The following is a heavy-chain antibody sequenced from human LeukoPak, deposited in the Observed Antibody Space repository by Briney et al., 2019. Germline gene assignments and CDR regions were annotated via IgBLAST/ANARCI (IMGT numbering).Heavy chain of an antibody. CDR1: GGSFSGYY. D-gene: IGHD3-16*01. CDR3: ARAFFLGRGYYYMDV. Sequence: SETLSLTCAVYGGSFSGYYWSWIRQPPRKGLEWIGEINHSGSTNYNPSLKSRVTISVDTSKNQFSLKLSSVTAADTAVYYCARAFFLGRGYYYMDVWGKGTTVTVSS. V-gene: IGHV4-34*01. J-gene: IGHJ6*03. CDR2: INHSGST.